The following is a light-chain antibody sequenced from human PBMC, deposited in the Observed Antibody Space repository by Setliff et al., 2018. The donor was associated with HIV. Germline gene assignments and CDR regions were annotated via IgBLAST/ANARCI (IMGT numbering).Light chain of an antibody. CDR3: CSYAGSSTYV. Sequence: QSVLTQPASVPGSPGQSITLSCTGTSSDVGSYNLVSWYQHHPGKAPKLMIYEVSKRPSGVSNRFSGSKSGNTASLTISGLQAEDEADYYCCSYAGSSTYVFGTGTKVTVL. CDR1: SSDVGSYNL. CDR2: EVS. J-gene: IGLJ1*01. V-gene: IGLV2-23*02.